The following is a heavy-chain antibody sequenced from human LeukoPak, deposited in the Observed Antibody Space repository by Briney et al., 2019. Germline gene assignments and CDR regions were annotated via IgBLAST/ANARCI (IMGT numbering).Heavy chain of an antibody. CDR1: GFTFSSYS. CDR3: ASVGNYDSSGYLPFDY. J-gene: IGHJ4*02. Sequence: GGSLRLSCAASGFTFSSYSMNWVRQAPGKGLEWVSYISSSSSTIYYADSVKGRFTISRDNAKNSLYLQMNSLRAEDTAVYYCASVGNYDSSGYLPFDYWGRGTLVTVSS. V-gene: IGHV3-48*01. CDR2: ISSSSSTI. D-gene: IGHD3-22*01.